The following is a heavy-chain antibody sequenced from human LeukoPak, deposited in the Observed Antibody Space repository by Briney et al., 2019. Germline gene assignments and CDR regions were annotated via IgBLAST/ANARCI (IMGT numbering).Heavy chain of an antibody. D-gene: IGHD3-10*01. CDR2: IYHSGST. V-gene: IGHV4-38-2*02. CDR1: GYSISSGYY. J-gene: IGHJ4*02. Sequence: SETLSLTCTVSGYSISSGYYWAWIRQPPGKGLEWIGYIYHSGSTNYNPSLKSRVTISVDTSKNQFSLKLSSVTAADTAVYYCARDQTYYYGSGSYNYWGQGTLVTVSS. CDR3: ARDQTYYYGSGSYNY.